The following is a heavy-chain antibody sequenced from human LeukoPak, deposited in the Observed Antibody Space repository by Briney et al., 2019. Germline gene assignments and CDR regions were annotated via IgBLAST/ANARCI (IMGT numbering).Heavy chain of an antibody. D-gene: IGHD2-15*01. CDR3: ARYCSGSCYSGLL. CDR2: ITSNNDI. Sequence: PGGSLRLSCAAYGFRFRSHNMNWARPAPGQGMQSVSCITSNNDIYYADAVKGRFTISRDNAKNSLYLQMNSLRGDDTAVYYCARYCSGSCYSGLLWGQGTLVTVSS. V-gene: IGHV3-21*06. CDR1: GFRFRSHN. J-gene: IGHJ4*02.